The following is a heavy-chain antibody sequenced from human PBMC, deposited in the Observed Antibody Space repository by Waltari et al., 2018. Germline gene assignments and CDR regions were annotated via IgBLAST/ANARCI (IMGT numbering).Heavy chain of an antibody. CDR3: VRETMSRGPPSGSFSI. Sequence: QVQLIQSGAEVKKPGASVKVSCKASGYIFSEYFIHWLRRARGERLEWMGRTAATSGGTDFAQKFQGRVDMTREMAITTVYMEVRSLTSDDTAVYYCVRETMSRGPPSGSFSIWGQGRMVTVSA. CDR2: TAATSGGT. V-gene: IGHV1-2*06. CDR1: GYIFSEYF. D-gene: IGHD1-26*01. J-gene: IGHJ3*02.